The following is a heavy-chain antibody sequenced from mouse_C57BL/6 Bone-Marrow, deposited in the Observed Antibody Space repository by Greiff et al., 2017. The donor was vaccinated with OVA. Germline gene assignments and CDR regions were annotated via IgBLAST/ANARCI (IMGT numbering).Heavy chain of an antibody. CDR2: IYPRDGST. V-gene: IGHV1-85*01. CDR1: GYTFTSYD. Sequence: QVQLKESGPELVKPGASVKLSCKASGYTFTSYDINWVKQRPGQGLEWIGWIYPRDGSTKYNEKFKGKATLTVDTSSSTAYMELHSLTSEDSAVYFCARHYCGSTWYFDVWGTGTTVTVSS. D-gene: IGHD1-1*01. CDR3: ARHYCGSTWYFDV. J-gene: IGHJ1*03.